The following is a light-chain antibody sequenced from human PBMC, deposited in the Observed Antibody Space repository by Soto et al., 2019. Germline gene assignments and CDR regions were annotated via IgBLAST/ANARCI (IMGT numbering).Light chain of an antibody. CDR2: DVT. V-gene: IGLV2-11*01. Sequence: QSVLTQPRSLSGSRGQSITISCTGTSSDVVAYNYVSWYQQHPGKVPKLMLYDVTKRPSGVPDRFSGSKSGDTASLAISGLQAEDEADYYCCSYVGTYSYVFGTGTKVTVL. CDR1: SSDVVAYNY. J-gene: IGLJ1*01. CDR3: CSYVGTYSYV.